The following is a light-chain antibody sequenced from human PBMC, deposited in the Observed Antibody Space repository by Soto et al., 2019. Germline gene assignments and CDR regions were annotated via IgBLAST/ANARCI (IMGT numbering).Light chain of an antibody. CDR2: DAS. CDR1: QSVESK. Sequence: EIQMTQSPSTLSVSVGDRATLSCRASQSVESKLAWYQQKPGQAPRLLIYDASSWATGIPERFSGGGSGTEFTLTISRLQPDDFATYYCLQHNSYPWTFGQGTKVDI. V-gene: IGKV3D-15*01. CDR3: LQHNSYPWT. J-gene: IGKJ1*01.